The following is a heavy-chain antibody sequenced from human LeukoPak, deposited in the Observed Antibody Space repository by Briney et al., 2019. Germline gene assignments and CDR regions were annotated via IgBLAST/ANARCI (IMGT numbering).Heavy chain of an antibody. V-gene: IGHV1-69*04. CDR2: IIPILGIA. Sequence: SVKVSCKASGGTFSSYAISWVRQAPGQGLEWMGRIIPILGIANYAQKFQGRVTITADKSTSTAYMKLSSLRSEDTAVYYCARGTPYGITIFGVAYGMDVWGQGTTVTVSS. J-gene: IGHJ6*02. D-gene: IGHD3-3*01. CDR3: ARGTPYGITIFGVAYGMDV. CDR1: GGTFSSYA.